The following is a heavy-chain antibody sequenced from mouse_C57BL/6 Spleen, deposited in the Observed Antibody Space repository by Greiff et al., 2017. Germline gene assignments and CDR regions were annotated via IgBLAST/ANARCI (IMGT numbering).Heavy chain of an antibody. Sequence: EVQLQQSGAELVRPGASVKLSCTASGFNIKDYYMHWVKQRPEQGLEWIGRIDPEDGDTEYAPKFQGKATMTADTSSNTAYLQLSSLTSEDTAVYYCTTYDYGSSYSWFAYWGQGTLVTVSA. V-gene: IGHV14-1*01. D-gene: IGHD1-1*01. CDR1: GFNIKDYY. CDR2: IDPEDGDT. CDR3: TTYDYGSSYSWFAY. J-gene: IGHJ3*01.